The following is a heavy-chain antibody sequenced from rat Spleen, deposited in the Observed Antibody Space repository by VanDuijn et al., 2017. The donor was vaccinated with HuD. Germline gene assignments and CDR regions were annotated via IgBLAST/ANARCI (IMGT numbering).Heavy chain of an antibody. J-gene: IGHJ1*01. CDR3: AGHGLLQWSNWYFDF. V-gene: IGHV5-29*01. CDR2: INYDGSST. Sequence: EVQLVESDGGLVQPGRSLKLSCAASGFTFSDYYMAWVRQAPTKGLEWVATINYDGSSTFYRDSVRARFTISRDNAKSTLYLHVDSLKSEDTATYYCAGHGLLQWSNWYFDFCGPGTTVTVSS. D-gene: IGHD1-1*01. CDR1: GFTFSDYY.